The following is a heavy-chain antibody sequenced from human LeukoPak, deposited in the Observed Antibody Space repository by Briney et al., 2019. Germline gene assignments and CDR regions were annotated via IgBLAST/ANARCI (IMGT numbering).Heavy chain of an antibody. Sequence: PSETLSLTRSVSGVSISSYYWSWIRQPAGKGLEWIGRIYTSGSTNYNPSLKSRLTMSVDTSKNQFSLKLSSVTAADTAVYYCARGIYCSSTSCYYYYYYMDVWGKGTTVTVSS. CDR1: GVSISSYY. V-gene: IGHV4-4*07. J-gene: IGHJ6*03. D-gene: IGHD2-2*01. CDR3: ARGIYCSSTSCYYYYYYMDV. CDR2: IYTSGST.